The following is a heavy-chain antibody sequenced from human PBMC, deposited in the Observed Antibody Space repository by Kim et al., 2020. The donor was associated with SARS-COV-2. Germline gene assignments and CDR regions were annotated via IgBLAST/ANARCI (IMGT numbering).Heavy chain of an antibody. V-gene: IGHV3-53*04. CDR3: ARDLGYSYGWT. D-gene: IGHD5-18*01. Sequence: GGSLRLSCAASGFTVSSNYMSWVRQAPGKGLEWVSVIYSGGSTYYADSVKGRFTISRHNSKNTLYLQMNILRAEDTAVYYCARDLGYSYGWTWGQGTMVTVSS. CDR2: IYSGGST. J-gene: IGHJ3*01. CDR1: GFTVSSNY.